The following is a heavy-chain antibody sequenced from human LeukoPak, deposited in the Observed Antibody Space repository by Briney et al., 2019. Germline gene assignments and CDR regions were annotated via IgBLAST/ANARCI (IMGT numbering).Heavy chain of an antibody. Sequence: SETLSLTCTVSGGSISAYYWSWIRQPPGKGLEWIGYIYYSGSTNYNPSLKSRVTMSVDTSKNQFSLKLSSVTAADTAVYYCARDRVDYFDYWGQGTLVTVSS. CDR2: IYYSGST. CDR1: GGSISAYY. CDR3: ARDRVDYFDY. J-gene: IGHJ4*02. V-gene: IGHV4-59*12.